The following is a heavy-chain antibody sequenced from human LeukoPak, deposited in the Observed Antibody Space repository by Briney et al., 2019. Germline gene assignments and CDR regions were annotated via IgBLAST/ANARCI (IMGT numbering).Heavy chain of an antibody. Sequence: PGGSLRLSCAASGFTFSSYDMHWVRQATGKGLEWVSAIGTAGDTYYPGSVKGRFTISRDNSKNTLYLQMNSLGAEDTAVYYCGGCGDYYYYYMDVWGKGTTVTISS. CDR3: GGCGDYYYYYMDV. CDR1: GFTFSSYD. J-gene: IGHJ6*03. CDR2: IGTAGDT. D-gene: IGHD2-21*01. V-gene: IGHV3-13*01.